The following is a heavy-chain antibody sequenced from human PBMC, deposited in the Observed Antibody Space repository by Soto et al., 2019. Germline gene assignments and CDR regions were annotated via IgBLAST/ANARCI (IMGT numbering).Heavy chain of an antibody. Sequence: PGDSLKISCKGSGCSLTSYWIGWVRQMPGKGLEWMGIIYPGDSDTRYRPSFQGQVTISADKSISTAYLQWSSLKDSDTAMYYCAGLLNSSGPLGVHDSSGYYWSHWGQGTLVTVS. V-gene: IGHV5-51*01. CDR2: IYPGDSDT. CDR1: GCSLTSYW. J-gene: IGHJ4*02. D-gene: IGHD3-22*01. CDR3: AGLLNSSGPLGVHDSSGYYWSH.